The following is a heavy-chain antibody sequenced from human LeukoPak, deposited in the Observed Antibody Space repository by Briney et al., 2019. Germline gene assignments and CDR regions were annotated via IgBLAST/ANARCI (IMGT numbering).Heavy chain of an antibody. CDR3: AQSHILTSYPRLDP. V-gene: IGHV1-46*01. D-gene: IGHD3-9*01. J-gene: IGHJ5*02. CDR2: INPSGGST. CDR1: GGTFSSYA. Sequence: ASVKVSCKASGGTFSSYAISWVRQAPGQGLEWMGIINPSGGSTSYAQKFQGRVTMTRDTSTSTVYMELSSLRSEDTAVYYCAQSHILTSYPRLDPWGQGTLVTVSS.